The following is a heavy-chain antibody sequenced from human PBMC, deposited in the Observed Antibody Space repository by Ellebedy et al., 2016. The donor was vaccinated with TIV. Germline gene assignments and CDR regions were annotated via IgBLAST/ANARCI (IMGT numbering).Heavy chain of an antibody. Sequence: GESLKISXAASGFTFSSYWMSWVRQAPGKGLEWVANIKQDGSEKYYVDSVKGRFTISRDNAKNSLYLQMNGLRAEDTAVYYCARDQTVQAVALITYYYYYGMDVWGQGTTVTVSS. CDR2: IKQDGSEK. V-gene: IGHV3-7*01. J-gene: IGHJ6*02. D-gene: IGHD6-19*01. CDR1: GFTFSSYW. CDR3: ARDQTVQAVALITYYYYYGMDV.